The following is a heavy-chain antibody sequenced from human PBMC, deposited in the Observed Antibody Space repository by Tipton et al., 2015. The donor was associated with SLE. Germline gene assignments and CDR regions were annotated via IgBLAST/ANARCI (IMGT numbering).Heavy chain of an antibody. J-gene: IGHJ4*02. CDR2: IYYSGST. D-gene: IGHD6-13*01. CDR3: ARGQSSSWYAYYFDY. Sequence: TLSLTCTVSGGSVSSGSYYWSWIRQPPGKGLEWIGYIYYSGSTNYNPSLKSRVTISVDTSKNQFSLKLSSVTAADTAVYYCARGQSSSWYAYYFDYWGQGTLVTVSS. CDR1: GGSVSSGSYY. V-gene: IGHV4-61*01.